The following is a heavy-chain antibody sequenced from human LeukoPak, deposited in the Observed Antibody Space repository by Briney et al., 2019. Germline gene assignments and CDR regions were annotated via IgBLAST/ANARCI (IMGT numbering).Heavy chain of an antibody. CDR3: ARRYSGSWYWFDP. V-gene: IGHV1-8*01. Sequence: ASVKVSCKASGYTFTSYDINWVRRATGQGLEWMGWMNPNSGNTGYAQKFQGRVTMTRNTSISTAYMELSSLRSEDTAVYYCARRYSGSWYWFDPWGQGTLVTVSS. CDR2: MNPNSGNT. J-gene: IGHJ5*02. CDR1: GYTFTSYD. D-gene: IGHD6-13*01.